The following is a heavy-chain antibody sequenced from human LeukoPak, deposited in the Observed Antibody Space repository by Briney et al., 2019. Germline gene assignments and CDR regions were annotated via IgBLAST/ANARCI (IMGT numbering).Heavy chain of an antibody. J-gene: IGHJ3*02. CDR2: ISSSSSYI. CDR3: ARDYCSGGSCYRNDAFDI. Sequence: GGSLRLSCAASGSTFSSYSMNWVRQAPGQGLERVSSISSSSSYIYYADSVKGRFTISRDNAKNSLYLQMNSLRAEDTAVYYCARDYCSGGSCYRNDAFDIWGQGTMVTVSS. CDR1: GSTFSSYS. D-gene: IGHD2-15*01. V-gene: IGHV3-21*01.